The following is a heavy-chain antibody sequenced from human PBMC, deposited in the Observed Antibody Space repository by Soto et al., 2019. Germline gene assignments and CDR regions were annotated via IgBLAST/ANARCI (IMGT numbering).Heavy chain of an antibody. Sequence: EVQLVESGGGVVRPGGSLRLSCAASGFTFDDYVMSWVRQAPGKGLEWVSGINWNGASTAYADSVKGRFTISRDNAKNSLYLQMNSLIAEDTALYYCARGKVPAAAPFDYWGQGTLVTVSS. D-gene: IGHD2-2*01. V-gene: IGHV3-20*04. J-gene: IGHJ4*02. CDR3: ARGKVPAAAPFDY. CDR1: GFTFDDYV. CDR2: INWNGAST.